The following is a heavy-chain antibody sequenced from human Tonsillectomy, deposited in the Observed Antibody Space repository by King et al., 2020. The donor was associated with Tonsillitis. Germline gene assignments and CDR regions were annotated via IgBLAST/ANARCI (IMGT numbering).Heavy chain of an antibody. CDR2: ISGYGGST. CDR3: AKDLGGGLAPGGFDY. V-gene: IGHV3-23*04. Sequence: VQLVESGGGLVQPGGSLRLSCAASGFTFSSYGMSWDRQAPGKGLEWVSDISGYGGSTYYADSVKGRFSISRDSSKNTLYLQMNSLRAEDTAVYYCAKDLGGGLAPGGFDYWGQGTLVTVSS. D-gene: IGHD3-16*01. J-gene: IGHJ4*02. CDR1: GFTFSSYG.